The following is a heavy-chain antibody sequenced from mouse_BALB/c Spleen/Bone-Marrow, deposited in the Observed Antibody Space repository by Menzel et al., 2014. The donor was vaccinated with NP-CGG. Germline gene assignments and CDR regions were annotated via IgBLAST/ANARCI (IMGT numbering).Heavy chain of an antibody. J-gene: IGHJ3*01. Sequence: EVMLVESGGGLVQPGGSLKLSCAASGFTFTSYTMSWVRQTPEKRLEWVAYISNGGGSTYYPDTVKGRFTISRDNAKNPLYLQMSSLKAEDTAIYYCTREDYGAYWGQGTLVTVSA. CDR2: ISNGGGST. CDR3: TREDYGAY. CDR1: GFTFTSYT. D-gene: IGHD2-4*01. V-gene: IGHV5-12-2*01.